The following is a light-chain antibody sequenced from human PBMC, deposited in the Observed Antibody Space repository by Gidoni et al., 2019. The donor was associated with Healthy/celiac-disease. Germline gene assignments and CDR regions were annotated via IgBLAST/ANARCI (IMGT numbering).Light chain of an antibody. V-gene: IGLV1-47*01. CDR1: SSNIGSNY. J-gene: IGLJ2*01. CDR2: RNN. CDR3: AAGDDSLSGVV. Sequence: QSVLTQPPSASGTPGQRVTISCSGSSSNIGSNYVYWYQQLPGTAPKLLIDRNNQRPSGGPDRFAGSKSGTSASLAISGLRSEDEADYYCAAGDDSLSGVVFGGGTKLTVL.